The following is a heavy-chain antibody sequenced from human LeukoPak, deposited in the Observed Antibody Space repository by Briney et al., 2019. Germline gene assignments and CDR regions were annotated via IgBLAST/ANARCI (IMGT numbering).Heavy chain of an antibody. V-gene: IGHV3-53*01. Sequence: GGSLRLSCAASGFTVSSNYMSWVRQAPGKGLERVSVIYIGGSTYYSDSVEGRFTISRDNSKNTLYLQMNSLRAEDTAVYYCARGVPPGYSGYDPYGMDVWGKGTTVTVSS. D-gene: IGHD5-12*01. J-gene: IGHJ6*04. CDR2: IYIGGST. CDR3: ARGVPPGYSGYDPYGMDV. CDR1: GFTVSSNY.